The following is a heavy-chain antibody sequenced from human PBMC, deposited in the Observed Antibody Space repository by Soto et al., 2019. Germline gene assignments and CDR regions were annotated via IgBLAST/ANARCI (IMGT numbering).Heavy chain of an antibody. CDR2: ISYNGSNK. V-gene: IGHV3-30*03. J-gene: IGHJ4*02. D-gene: IGHD2-21*01. CDR1: GLTFSSYG. Sequence: PGGCLSLSCAASGLTFSSYGRHWVRQAPGKGLECVAVISYNGSNKYYADPVKGRFTISRDNSKNTLYLQMNSLRAEDTAVYYCARCNCGGVGRGLPAYYFDYWGQGTLVTVSS. CDR3: ARCNCGGVGRGLPAYYFDY.